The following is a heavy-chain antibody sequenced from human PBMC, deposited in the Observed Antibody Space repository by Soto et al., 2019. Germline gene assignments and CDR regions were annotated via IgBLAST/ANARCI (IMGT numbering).Heavy chain of an antibody. CDR1: GFTFSSYS. D-gene: IGHD2-15*01. CDR2: ISSSSSYI. Sequence: EVQLVESGGGLVKPGGSLRLSCAASGFTFSSYSMNWVRQAPGKGLEWVSSISSSSSYIYYADSVKGRFTISRDNAKNSLYLQMNSLRAEDTAVYYCARDGVDVVVVAATLIGWFDPWGQGTRGTVSS. CDR3: ARDGVDVVVVAATLIGWFDP. J-gene: IGHJ5*02. V-gene: IGHV3-21*01.